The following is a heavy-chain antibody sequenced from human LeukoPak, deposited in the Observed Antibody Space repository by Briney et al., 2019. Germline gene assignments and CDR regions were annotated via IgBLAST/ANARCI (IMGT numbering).Heavy chain of an antibody. CDR1: GGSISSYY. V-gene: IGHV4-59*08. CDR3: ARTRSQGIAAQYFDY. CDR2: IYYSGGT. D-gene: IGHD6-13*01. J-gene: IGHJ4*02. Sequence: SETLSLTCTVSGGSISSYYWSWIRQPPGKGLEWIGYIYYSGGTNYNPSLKSRVTISVDTSKSQFSLKLTSVTAADTAVYYCARTRSQGIAAQYFDYWGQGTLVTVSS.